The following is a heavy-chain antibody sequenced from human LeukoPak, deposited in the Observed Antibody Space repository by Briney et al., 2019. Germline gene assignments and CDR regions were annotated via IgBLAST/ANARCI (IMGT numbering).Heavy chain of an antibody. J-gene: IGHJ2*01. CDR3: ARAQVVLKTNNWYFNL. CDR1: GFASSSHW. CDR2: IKEDGSET. D-gene: IGHD2-15*01. V-gene: IGHV3-7*01. Sequence: PGGSLRLSCVASGFASSSHWMSWVRQAPGKGLEWVANIKEDGSETYYVDSVRGRFTISRDNTQNSLFLQMNSLRAEDTAFYYCARAQVVLKTNNWYFNLWGRGTLVTVSS.